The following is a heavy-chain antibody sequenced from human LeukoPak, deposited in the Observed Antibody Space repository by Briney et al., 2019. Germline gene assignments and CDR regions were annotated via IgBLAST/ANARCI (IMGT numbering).Heavy chain of an antibody. V-gene: IGHV1-24*01. CDR1: GYTLTELS. J-gene: IGHJ4*02. Sequence: ASVKVSCKVSGYTLTELSMHWVRQAPGKGLEWMGGFDPEDGETIYAQKFQGRVTMTEDTSTDTAYMELSSLRSEDTAVYYCATSSGSYYGGSFDNWGQGTLVTVSS. CDR2: FDPEDGET. D-gene: IGHD1-26*01. CDR3: ATSSGSYYGGSFDN.